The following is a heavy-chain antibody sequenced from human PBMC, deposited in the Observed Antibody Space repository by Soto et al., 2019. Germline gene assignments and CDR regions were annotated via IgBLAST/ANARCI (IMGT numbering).Heavy chain of an antibody. CDR1: GVSFRSSDYC. D-gene: IGHD6-13*01. J-gene: IGHJ5*02. CDR2: MHYGGST. V-gene: IGHV4-39*01. Sequence: SETLSLTCTVSGVSFRSSDYCWGWIRQPPNKGLEWIGSMHYGGSTFYNPSLKSRVTISVDTSKNQFSLKLTSVTAADTAVYYCARPGYSSSWYWFDPWGQGTLLTVSS. CDR3: ARPGYSSSWYWFDP.